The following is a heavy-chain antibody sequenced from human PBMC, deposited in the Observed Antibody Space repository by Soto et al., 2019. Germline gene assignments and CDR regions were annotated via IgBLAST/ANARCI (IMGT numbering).Heavy chain of an antibody. CDR3: ARDLLYYYDSSGYYYPSIYYGMDA. CDR1: GYTFTSYG. V-gene: IGHV1-18*01. CDR2: ISAYNGNT. Sequence: ASVKVSCKASGYTFTSYGISWVRQAPGQGLEWMGWISAYNGNTNYAQKLQGRVTMTTDTSTSTAYMELRSLRSDDTAVYYCARDLLYYYDSSGYYYPSIYYGMDAWGQGTKVTVS. J-gene: IGHJ6*02. D-gene: IGHD3-22*01.